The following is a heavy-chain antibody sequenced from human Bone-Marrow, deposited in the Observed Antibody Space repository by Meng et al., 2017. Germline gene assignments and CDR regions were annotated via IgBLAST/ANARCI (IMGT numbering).Heavy chain of an antibody. J-gene: IGHJ4*02. CDR1: GFTFSSYE. CDR3: TRDEGGVGEGYFDY. D-gene: IGHD3-16*01. CDR2: ISSSGSTI. Sequence: GESLKISCAASGFTFSSYEMNWVRQAPGKGLKWVSYISSSGSTIYYADSVKGRFTISRDNAKNSLYLQMNSLRAEDTAVYYCTRDEGGVGEGYFDYWGQGTLVTVSS. V-gene: IGHV3-48*03.